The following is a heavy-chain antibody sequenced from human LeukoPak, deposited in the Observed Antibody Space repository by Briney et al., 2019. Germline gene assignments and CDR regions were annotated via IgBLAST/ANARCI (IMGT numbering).Heavy chain of an antibody. Sequence: GASVKVSRKASGYTFTSYGISWVRQAPGQGLEWMGWISAYNGNTNYAQKLQGRVTMTTDTSTSTAYMELRSLRSDDTAVYYCARDIEDIVVVPAAIWEGGFDYWGQGTLVTVSS. V-gene: IGHV1-18*01. CDR2: ISAYNGNT. CDR1: GYTFTSYG. D-gene: IGHD2-2*02. CDR3: ARDIEDIVVVPAAIWEGGFDY. J-gene: IGHJ4*02.